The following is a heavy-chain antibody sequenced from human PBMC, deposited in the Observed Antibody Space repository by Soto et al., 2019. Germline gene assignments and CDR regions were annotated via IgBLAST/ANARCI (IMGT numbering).Heavy chain of an antibody. CDR1: GGSISSYY. J-gene: IGHJ6*02. V-gene: IGHV4-59*01. D-gene: IGHD2-21*01. Sequence: SETLSLTCTVSGGSISSYYWSWIRQPPGKGLEWIGYIYYSGSTNYNPSLKSRVTISVDTSKNQFSLKLSSATAADTAVYYCARDKVIDYYGMDVWGQGTTVTVSS. CDR2: IYYSGST. CDR3: ARDKVIDYYGMDV.